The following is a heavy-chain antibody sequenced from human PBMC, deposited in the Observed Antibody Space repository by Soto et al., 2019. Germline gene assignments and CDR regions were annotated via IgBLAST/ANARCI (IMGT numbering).Heavy chain of an antibody. CDR1: GYTFTSYD. D-gene: IGHD6-13*01. J-gene: IGHJ6*03. CDR2: MNPNSGNT. CDR3: ARGPGSWYYYYMDV. V-gene: IGHV1-8*01. Sequence: QVQLVQFGAEEKKPGASVKVSCKASGYTFTSYDINWVRQATGQGLEWMGWMNPNSGNTGYAQKFQGRVTMTRNTSISTAYMELSSLRSEDTAVYYCARGPGSWYYYYMDVWGKGTTVTVSS.